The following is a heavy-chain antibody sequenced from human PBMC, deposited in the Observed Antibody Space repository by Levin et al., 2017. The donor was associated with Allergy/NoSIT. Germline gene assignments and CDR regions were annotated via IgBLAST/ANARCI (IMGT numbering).Heavy chain of an antibody. CDR3: ARDRVTMVRGVMPKYNWFDP. J-gene: IGHJ5*02. CDR1: GFTFSSYA. D-gene: IGHD3-10*01. CDR2: ISYDGSNK. Sequence: GESLKISCAASGFTFSSYAMHWVRQAPGKGLEWVAVISYDGSNKYYADSVKGRFTISRDNSKNTLYLQMNSLRAEDTAVYYCARDRVTMVRGVMPKYNWFDPWGQGTLVTVSS. V-gene: IGHV3-30-3*01.